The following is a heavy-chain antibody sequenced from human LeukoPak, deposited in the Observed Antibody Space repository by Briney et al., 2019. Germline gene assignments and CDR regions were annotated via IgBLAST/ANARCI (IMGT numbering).Heavy chain of an antibody. CDR1: GGSFSGYY. CDR3: ARRAGLHSLDY. J-gene: IGHJ4*02. D-gene: IGHD4-11*01. V-gene: IGHV4-34*01. Sequence: SETLSLTCAVYGGSFSGYYWSWIRQPPGKGLEWIGEINHSGSTNYNPSLKSQVTISVDTSKNQFSLRLSSVTAADTALYFCARRAGLHSLDYWDQGTLVTVSS. CDR2: INHSGST.